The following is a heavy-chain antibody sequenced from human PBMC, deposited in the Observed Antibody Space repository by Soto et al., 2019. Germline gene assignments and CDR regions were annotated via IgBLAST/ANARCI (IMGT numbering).Heavy chain of an antibody. CDR3: ARSVAVPGAHMDY. V-gene: IGHV4-59*01. CDR2: VYYTGST. Sequence: SETLSLTCSVSGGSISGSYWSWIRQSPGKGLEWLGYVYYTGSTNYSPSLRSRVSISVDTSKNEFSLRLSSVTAADTAVYFCARSVAVPGAHMDYWGQGTQVTVPQ. CDR1: GGSISGSY. J-gene: IGHJ4*02. D-gene: IGHD6-19*01.